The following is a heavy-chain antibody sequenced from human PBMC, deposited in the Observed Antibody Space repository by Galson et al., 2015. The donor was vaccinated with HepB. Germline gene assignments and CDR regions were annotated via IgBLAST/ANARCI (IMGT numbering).Heavy chain of an antibody. V-gene: IGHV3-30*18. D-gene: IGHD4-17*01. CDR1: GFTFSSYG. J-gene: IGHJ6*02. CDR3: AKDLKDYGDYVENYYGMDV. Sequence: LRLSCAASGFTFSSYGMHWVRQAPGKGLEWVAVISYDGSNKYYADSVRGRFTISRDNSKNTLYLQMNSLRAEDTAVYYCAKDLKDYGDYVENYYGMDVWGQGTTVTVSS. CDR2: ISYDGSNK.